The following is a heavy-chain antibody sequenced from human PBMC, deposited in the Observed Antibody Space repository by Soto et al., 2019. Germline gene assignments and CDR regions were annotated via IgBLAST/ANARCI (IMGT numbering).Heavy chain of an antibody. CDR1: GFTFNTYG. CDR2: TSYDGSNK. CDR3: VKGATGGPRGYFDL. D-gene: IGHD3-16*01. J-gene: IGHJ2*01. V-gene: IGHV3-30*18. Sequence: QVQLVESGGGVVQPGRSLRLSCAASGFTFNTYGMHWVRQAPGKGLEWVAVTSYDGSNKYYADSVKGRFTISRDNAKNTLDVEMNSLRAEDTAVYYCVKGATGGPRGYFDLWGRGTLVTVSS.